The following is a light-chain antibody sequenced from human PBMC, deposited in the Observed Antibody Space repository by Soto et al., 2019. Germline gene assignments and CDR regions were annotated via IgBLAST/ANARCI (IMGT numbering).Light chain of an antibody. V-gene: IGLV2-14*01. Sequence: QSVLTQPASVSGSPGQSITIPCTGTSRVVGGYNYVSWYQQYPGKAPKVMIYDVSNRPSGVSNRFSGSKSGNTASLTISGLQAEDEADYYCSSYTSSSTYVFGSGTKVTVL. J-gene: IGLJ1*01. CDR1: SRVVGGYNY. CDR3: SSYTSSSTYV. CDR2: DVS.